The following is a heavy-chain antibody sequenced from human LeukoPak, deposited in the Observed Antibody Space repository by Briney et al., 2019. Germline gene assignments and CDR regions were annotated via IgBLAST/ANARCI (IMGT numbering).Heavy chain of an antibody. J-gene: IGHJ6*04. D-gene: IGHD2/OR15-2a*01. CDR3: AREGQQGSSMDV. CDR2: ISSSSSYI. V-gene: IGHV3-21*01. Sequence: KPGGSLRLSCAASGFTFSSYSMNWVRQAPGKGLEWVSSISSSSSYIYYADSVKGRFTISRDNAKNSLYLQMNSLRAEDTAVYYCAREGQQGSSMDVSGKGTTVTVSS. CDR1: GFTFSSYS.